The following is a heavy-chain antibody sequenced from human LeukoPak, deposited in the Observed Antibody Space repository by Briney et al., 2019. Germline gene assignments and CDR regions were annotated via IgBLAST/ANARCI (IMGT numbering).Heavy chain of an antibody. CDR1: GDSVSSNSVA. D-gene: IGHD1-26*01. V-gene: IGHV6-1*01. J-gene: IGHJ4*02. CDR2: TYYRSKWNN. CDR3: ARGGRYSGSPGGDY. Sequence: SQTLSLTCAVSGDSVSSNSVAWNWIRQPPSRGLEWLGRTYYRSKWNNDYGTSVKGRITINPDTSKNQFSLQLNSVTPEDTAVYYCARGGRYSGSPGGDYWGQGTLVTVSS.